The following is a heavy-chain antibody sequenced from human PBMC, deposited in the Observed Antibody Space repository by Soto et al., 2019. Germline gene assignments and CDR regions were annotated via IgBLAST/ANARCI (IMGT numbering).Heavy chain of an antibody. J-gene: IGHJ5*02. V-gene: IGHV2-26*01. Sequence: SGPTLVNHTETLTLTCTVSGFSLSNARMGVSWIRQPPGKALEWLAHIFSNDEKSYSTSLKSRLTISKDTSKSQVVLTMTNMDPVDTATYYCALFNGSGSYYSDWFDPWGQGTLVTVSS. CDR2: IFSNDEK. CDR3: ALFNGSGSYYSDWFDP. CDR1: GFSLSNARMG. D-gene: IGHD3-10*01.